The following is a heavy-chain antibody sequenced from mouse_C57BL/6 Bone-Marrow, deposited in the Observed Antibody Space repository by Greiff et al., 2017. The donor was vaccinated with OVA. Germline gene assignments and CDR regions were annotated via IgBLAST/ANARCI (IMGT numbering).Heavy chain of an antibody. D-gene: IGHD1-1*01. J-gene: IGHJ3*01. CDR1: GFTFSSYA. V-gene: IGHV5-4*03. CDR3: AREYYGSSWFAY. Sequence: DVMLVESGGGLVKPGGSLKLSCAASGFTFSSYAMSWVRQTPEKRLEWVATISDGGSYTYYPDNVKGRFTISRDNAKNNLYLQMRHLKSEDTTMYYGAREYYGSSWFAYWGQGTLVTVSA. CDR2: ISDGGSYT.